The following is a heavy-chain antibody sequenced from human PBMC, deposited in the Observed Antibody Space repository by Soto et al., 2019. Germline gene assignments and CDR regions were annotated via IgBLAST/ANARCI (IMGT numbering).Heavy chain of an antibody. CDR3: ARDDVGNIGTPQYYFDY. J-gene: IGHJ4*02. V-gene: IGHV4-31*03. CDR2: IYYSGST. D-gene: IGHD1-1*01. CDR1: GGSISSGGYY. Sequence: QVQLQESGPGLVKPSQTLSLTCTVSGGSISSGGYYWNWIRQHPGKGLEWIGYIYYSGSTYYNPSLQSRLTISVDTSKNQFSLKLRSVTGADTAVYYCARDDVGNIGTPQYYFDYWGQGTLVTVSS.